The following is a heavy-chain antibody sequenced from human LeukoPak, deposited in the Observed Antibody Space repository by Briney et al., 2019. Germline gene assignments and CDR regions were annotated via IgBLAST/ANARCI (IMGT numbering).Heavy chain of an antibody. CDR2: INPPSGGT. CDR3: ARGDLYSGSFLDY. D-gene: IGHD3-10*01. CDR1: GYTFTGYY. Sequence: ASVKVSCKASGYTFTGYYMHWVRQAPGQGLEWMGWINPPSGGTNSAQKFQGRVTMTRDTSITTAYLELSRLTSDDTAVYYCARGDLYSGSFLDYWGQGTLVTVSS. J-gene: IGHJ4*02. V-gene: IGHV1-2*02.